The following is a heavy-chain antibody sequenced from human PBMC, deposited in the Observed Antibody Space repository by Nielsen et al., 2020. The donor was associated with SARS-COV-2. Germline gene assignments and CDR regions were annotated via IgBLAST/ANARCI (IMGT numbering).Heavy chain of an antibody. CDR2: ISSNGGST. CDR1: GFTFSSYA. CDR3: ARDSKILWFGELLAYYYYGMDV. D-gene: IGHD3-10*01. J-gene: IGHJ6*02. V-gene: IGHV3-64*01. Sequence: GGSLRLSCAASGFTFSSYAMHWVRQAPGKGLEYVSAISSNGGSTYYANSVKGRFTISRDNSKSTLYLQMGSLRAEDMAVYYCARDSKILWFGELLAYYYYGMDVWGQGTTVTVSS.